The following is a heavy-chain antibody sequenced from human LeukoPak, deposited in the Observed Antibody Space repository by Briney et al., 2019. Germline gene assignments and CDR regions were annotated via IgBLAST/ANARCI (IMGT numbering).Heavy chain of an antibody. Sequence: ASVKVSCKASGCTFTSYGISWVRQAPGQGLEWMGWISAYNGNTNYAQKLQGRVTMTTDTSTSTAYMELRSLRSDDTAVYYCARFRTAHYYDSSGYYPPGYWGQGTLVTVSS. V-gene: IGHV1-18*01. CDR2: ISAYNGNT. CDR3: ARFRTAHYYDSSGYYPPGY. D-gene: IGHD3-22*01. J-gene: IGHJ4*02. CDR1: GCTFTSYG.